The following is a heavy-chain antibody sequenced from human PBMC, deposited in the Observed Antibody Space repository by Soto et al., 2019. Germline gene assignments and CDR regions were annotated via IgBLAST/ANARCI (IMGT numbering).Heavy chain of an antibody. CDR1: GGSISSYY. Sequence: SETLSLTCTVSGGSISSYYWSWIRQPPGKGLEWIGEINHSGSTNYNPSLKSRVTISVDTSKNQFSLKLSSVTAADTAVYYCARGRLRYFDSDYMDVWGKGTTVTVSS. V-gene: IGHV4-34*01. CDR2: INHSGST. D-gene: IGHD3-9*01. J-gene: IGHJ6*03. CDR3: ARGRLRYFDSDYMDV.